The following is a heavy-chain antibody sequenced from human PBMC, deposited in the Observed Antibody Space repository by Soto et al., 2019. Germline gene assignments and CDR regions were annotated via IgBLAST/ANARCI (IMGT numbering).Heavy chain of an antibody. Sequence: QVQLQESGPGLVKPSGTLSLTCAVSGGSISSSNWWSWVRQPPGKGLEWIGEMYHSGSTNYNPSLKTQVTKSIDNSKYPFSLKLTSVPAADTAVYYCARDPYSSGWYAGPDYWGQGTLVTVSS. CDR1: GGSISSSNW. CDR3: ARDPYSSGWYAGPDY. V-gene: IGHV4-4*02. CDR2: MYHSGST. J-gene: IGHJ4*02. D-gene: IGHD6-19*01.